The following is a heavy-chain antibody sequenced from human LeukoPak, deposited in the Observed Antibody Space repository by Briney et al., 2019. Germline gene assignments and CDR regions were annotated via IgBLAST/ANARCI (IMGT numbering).Heavy chain of an antibody. CDR3: AREGIMVRGVITADY. J-gene: IGHJ4*02. CDR2: IYYSGST. CDR1: GGSISSSSYY. D-gene: IGHD3-10*01. Sequence: SETLSLTCTVSGGSISSSSYYWGWIRQPPGKGLEWVGSIYYSGSTYYSPSLKSRVTISVDTSKNQFSLKLSSVTAADTAVYYCAREGIMVRGVITADYWGQGALVTVSS. V-gene: IGHV4-39*02.